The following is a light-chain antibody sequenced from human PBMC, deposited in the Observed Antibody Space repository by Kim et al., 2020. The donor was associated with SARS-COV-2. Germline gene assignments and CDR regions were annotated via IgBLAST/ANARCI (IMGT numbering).Light chain of an antibody. CDR3: QVWDSRSDHPV. Sequence: SYELTQPPSLSVAPGMTARITCGGNDIGSKSVHWYQQKPGQAPLVVLYYDTDRPSGIPERFSGSNSGNTATLAISRVEAGDEADYYCQVWDSRSDHPVFGGGTQLTVL. CDR1: DIGSKS. J-gene: IGLJ3*02. V-gene: IGLV3-21*04. CDR2: YDT.